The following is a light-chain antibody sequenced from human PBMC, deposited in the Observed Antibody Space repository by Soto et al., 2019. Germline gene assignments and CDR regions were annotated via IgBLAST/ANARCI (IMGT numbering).Light chain of an antibody. V-gene: IGKV3-11*01. CDR1: QTVGST. CDR2: DAF. CDR3: QQRNSWSYT. Sequence: IVLTQSPGTLSLSPGERATLSCRASQTVGSTSAWYQQKPGQVPRLLIYDAFNRATGIPARFSGGGSGTDFTLTISSLEAEDFAVYYCQQRNSWSYTFGQGTRLQIK. J-gene: IGKJ2*01.